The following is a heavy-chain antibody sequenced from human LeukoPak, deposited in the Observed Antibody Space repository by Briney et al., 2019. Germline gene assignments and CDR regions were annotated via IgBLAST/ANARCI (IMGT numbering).Heavy chain of an antibody. J-gene: IGHJ3*02. Sequence: GGSLRLSCAASGFTFSSYAMTWVRQAPGKGLEWVSATSGSGGSTYYADSVKGRFTISRDNSKNTLYLQMNSLRAEDTAVYYCAKDLRYSSGGYYLPPVSAFDIWGQGTMVTVSS. V-gene: IGHV3-23*01. CDR3: AKDLRYSSGGYYLPPVSAFDI. CDR2: TSGSGGST. CDR1: GFTFSSYA. D-gene: IGHD6-19*01.